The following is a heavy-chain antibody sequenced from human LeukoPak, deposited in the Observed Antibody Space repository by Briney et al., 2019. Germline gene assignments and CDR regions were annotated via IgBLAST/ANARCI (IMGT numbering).Heavy chain of an antibody. CDR2: IYPGDSDT. CDR3: ARPNLNIYSGYDYAPGY. J-gene: IGHJ4*02. D-gene: IGHD5-12*01. Sequence: GESLQISCKGSGYRFTSYWIGWVRQMPGKGLEWMGIIYPGDSDTRYSPSFQGQVTISADKSISTAYLQWSSLKASDTAMYYCARPNLNIYSGYDYAPGYWGQGTLVTVSS. V-gene: IGHV5-51*01. CDR1: GYRFTSYW.